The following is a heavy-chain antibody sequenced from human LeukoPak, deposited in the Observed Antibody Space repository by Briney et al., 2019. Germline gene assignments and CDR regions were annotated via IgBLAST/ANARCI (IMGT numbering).Heavy chain of an antibody. CDR3: ARRGSGSYYYYYMDV. Sequence: PGGSLRLSCAASGFTFSSYWMSWVRQAPGKGLEWVANIKQDGSEKYYVDSVKGRFTISRDNAKNSLYLQMNSLRAEDTAVYYCARRGSGSYYYYYMDVWGKGTLVTVS. CDR1: GFTFSSYW. J-gene: IGHJ6*03. D-gene: IGHD3-10*01. V-gene: IGHV3-7*01. CDR2: IKQDGSEK.